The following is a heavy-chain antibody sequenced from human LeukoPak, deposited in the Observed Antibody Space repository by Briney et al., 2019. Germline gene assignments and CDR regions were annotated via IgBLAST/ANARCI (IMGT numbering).Heavy chain of an antibody. D-gene: IGHD3-3*01. J-gene: IGHJ4*02. Sequence: SVKVSCKVSGGTFSSYAISWVRQAPGQGLEWMGRIIPIFGTANYAQKFQGRVTITTDESTSTAYMELSILRSEDTAVYYCARDSEIFGVVTPTFDYWGQGTLVTVSS. CDR2: IIPIFGTA. V-gene: IGHV1-69*05. CDR3: ARDSEIFGVVTPTFDY. CDR1: GGTFSSYA.